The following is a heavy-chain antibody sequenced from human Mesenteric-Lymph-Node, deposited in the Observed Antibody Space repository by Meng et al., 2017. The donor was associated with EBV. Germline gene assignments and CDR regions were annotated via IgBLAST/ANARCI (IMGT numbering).Heavy chain of an antibody. Sequence: LPKPVPGPLQPGGTLSIPCAVARGTIISSNWWSWVRQPPGKGLEWIGEIYHSGSTNYNPSLKSRVTISVDKSKNQFSLKLSSVTAADTAVYYCASHRYCSSTSCSWFDPWGQGTLVTVSS. CDR3: ASHRYCSSTSCSWFDP. D-gene: IGHD2-2*01. J-gene: IGHJ5*02. CDR1: RGTIISSNW. CDR2: IYHSGST. V-gene: IGHV4-4*02.